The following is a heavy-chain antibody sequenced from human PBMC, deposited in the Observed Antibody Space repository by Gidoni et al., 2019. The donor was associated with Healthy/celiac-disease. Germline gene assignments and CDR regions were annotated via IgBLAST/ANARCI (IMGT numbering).Heavy chain of an antibody. V-gene: IGHV4-39*01. Sequence: QLQLQESGPGLVKPSETLSLTCTVSGGSLSSSSYHWGWIRQPPGKGLEWIGSIYYSGSTYYNPSLKSRVTISVDTSKNQFSLKLSSVTAADTAVYYCASQIADPDYGFDPWGQGTLVTVSS. CDR3: ASQIADPDYGFDP. CDR2: IYYSGST. J-gene: IGHJ5*02. CDR1: GGSLSSSSYH. D-gene: IGHD3-16*01.